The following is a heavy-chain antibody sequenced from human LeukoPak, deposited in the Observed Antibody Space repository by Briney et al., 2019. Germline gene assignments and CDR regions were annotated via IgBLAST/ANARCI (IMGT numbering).Heavy chain of an antibody. CDR2: ISAYNGNT. Sequence: ASVKVSCKASGYTFTSYGISWVRQAPGQGLEWMGWISAYNGNTNYAQKLQGRVTMTTDTSTSTAYMELRSLRSDDTAVYYCARVISNYYGDYEDYYYYMDVWGKGTTVTVSS. J-gene: IGHJ6*03. CDR1: GYTFTSYG. V-gene: IGHV1-18*01. CDR3: ARVISNYYGDYEDYYYYMDV. D-gene: IGHD4-17*01.